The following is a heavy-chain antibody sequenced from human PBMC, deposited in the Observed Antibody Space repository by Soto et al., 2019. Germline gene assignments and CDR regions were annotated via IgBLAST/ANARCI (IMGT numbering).Heavy chain of an antibody. CDR3: AKGQSRRTSDSMDV. Sequence: EVQLVESGGGLVQPGGSLRLSCAASGFTFSSYWMHWVRQAPGKGLVWVSRINSDGSSTSFADSVKGRFTISRDNAKNTLDLQMNSLRGEGTAVYYCAKGQSRRTSDSMDVWGQGTTVTVFS. CDR1: GFTFSSYW. J-gene: IGHJ6*02. V-gene: IGHV3-74*01. D-gene: IGHD2-2*01. CDR2: INSDGSST.